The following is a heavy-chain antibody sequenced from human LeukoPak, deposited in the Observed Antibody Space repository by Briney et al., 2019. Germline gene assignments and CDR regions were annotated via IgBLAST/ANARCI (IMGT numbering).Heavy chain of an antibody. CDR2: IYYSGST. J-gene: IGHJ5*02. CDR1: GGSISSGGYY. Sequence: SETLSLTCTVSGGSISSGGYYWSWIRQHPGTGLEWIGYIYYSGSTYYNPSLKSRVTISVDTSKNQFSLKLSSVTAADTAVYYCARGATIFGVVATNWFDPWGQGTLVTVSS. D-gene: IGHD3-3*01. V-gene: IGHV4-31*03. CDR3: ARGATIFGVVATNWFDP.